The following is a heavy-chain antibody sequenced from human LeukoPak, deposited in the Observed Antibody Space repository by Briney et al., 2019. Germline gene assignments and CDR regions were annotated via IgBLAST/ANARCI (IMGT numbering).Heavy chain of an antibody. V-gene: IGHV4-4*07. CDR1: GGSISSYY. Sequence: SSETLSLTCTVSGGSISSYYWSWIRQPAGKGLEWIGRIYTSGSTNYNPSLKSRVTISVDTSKNQFSLKLSSVTAADTAVYYCARDYSNYGLYYYGMDVWGQGTTVTVSS. D-gene: IGHD4-11*01. J-gene: IGHJ6*02. CDR2: IYTSGST. CDR3: ARDYSNYGLYYYGMDV.